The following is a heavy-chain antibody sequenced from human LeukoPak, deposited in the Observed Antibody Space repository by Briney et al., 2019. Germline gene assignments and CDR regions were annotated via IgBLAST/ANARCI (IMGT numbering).Heavy chain of an antibody. V-gene: IGHV1-69*04. D-gene: IGHD3-22*01. J-gene: IGHJ4*02. CDR1: GGTSNSHA. CDR3: ATTNDGGGYQWGDFFDF. CDR2: VIPNLGTT. Sequence: SVKVSCKASGGTSNSHAISWVRQAPGQGLEWMGRVIPNLGTTNRAQNFQDRVTLTADKSTNTAYMELTSLTSDDTAVYYCATTNDGGGYQWGDFFDFWGQGTLVTVSS.